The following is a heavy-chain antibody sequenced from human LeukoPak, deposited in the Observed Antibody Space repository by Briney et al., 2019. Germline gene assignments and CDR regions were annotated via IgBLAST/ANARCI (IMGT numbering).Heavy chain of an antibody. V-gene: IGHV1-2*02. CDR2: INPNSGGT. Sequence: GASVKVSCKASGYTFTVHYIHWVRQAPGQGPEWMGWINPNSGGTNYAQKFQGRVTMTRDTSISTAYMELSRLRSDDTAVYYCARGLGDFWTGYYYYYMDVWGKGTTVTVSS. J-gene: IGHJ6*03. D-gene: IGHD3/OR15-3a*01. CDR1: GYTFTVHY. CDR3: ARGLGDFWTGYYYYYMDV.